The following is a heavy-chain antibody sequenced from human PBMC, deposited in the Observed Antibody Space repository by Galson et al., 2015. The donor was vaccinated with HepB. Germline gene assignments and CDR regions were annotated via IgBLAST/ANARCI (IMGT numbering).Heavy chain of an antibody. J-gene: IGHJ5*02. CDR3: ARARYSMSPPDL. CDR1: GYTFTSHG. CDR2: ISGYNDNT. Sequence: SVKVSCKASGYTFTSHGISWVRQAPGQGLQWMGCISGYNDNTDYAQEFQDRVTMTTDTSATTAYMEVRSLRSDDTAVYYCARARYSMSPPDLWGQGTLVTVSS. D-gene: IGHD5-12*01. V-gene: IGHV1-18*04.